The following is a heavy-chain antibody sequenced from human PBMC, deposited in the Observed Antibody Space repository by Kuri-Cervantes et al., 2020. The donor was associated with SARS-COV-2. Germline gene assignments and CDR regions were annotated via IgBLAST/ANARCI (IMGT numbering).Heavy chain of an antibody. V-gene: IGHV3-30*03. J-gene: IGHJ4*02. Sequence: LSLTCAASVHSLSSYAMHWVRPAPGKGLEWVAVITYDGNSKYYADSVKGRFTVSRDNSKNTLYLQMNRLTSEDTAIYYCVRERPPLVVVAAMGDWGQGSLVTVSS. CDR2: ITYDGNSK. CDR3: VRERPPLVVVAAMGD. CDR1: VHSLSSYA. D-gene: IGHD2-15*01.